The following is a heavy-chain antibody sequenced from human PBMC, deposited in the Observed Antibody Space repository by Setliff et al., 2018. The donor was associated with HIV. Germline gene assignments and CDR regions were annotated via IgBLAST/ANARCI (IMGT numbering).Heavy chain of an antibody. Sequence: ASVKVSCKASGYTFTSYGISWVRQAPGQGLEWMGWISAYNGDTKYAQKVQGRVTLTADTSSSTVYMELRSLRSDDTAVYYCARDAWVEFLEWTFYCMDVWGQGTTVTVSS. D-gene: IGHD3-3*02. CDR2: ISAYNGDT. V-gene: IGHV1-18*01. CDR3: ARDAWVEFLEWTFYCMDV. CDR1: GYTFTSYG. J-gene: IGHJ6*02.